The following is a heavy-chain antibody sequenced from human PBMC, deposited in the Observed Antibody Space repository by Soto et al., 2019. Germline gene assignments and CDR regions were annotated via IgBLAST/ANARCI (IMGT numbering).Heavy chain of an antibody. CDR1: GYTFTSYG. CDR2: TSAHNGNT. Sequence: QVHLVQSGAEVKKPGASVKVSCKASGYTFTSYGITWVRQAPGQGLECMGWTSAHNGNTDYAQKLQGKGIVTRDTSTSTANMELMDLRSDDTAEYYCARGRYGDYWGQGALVTVSS. V-gene: IGHV1-18*01. CDR3: ARGRYGDY. D-gene: IGHD1-1*01. J-gene: IGHJ4*02.